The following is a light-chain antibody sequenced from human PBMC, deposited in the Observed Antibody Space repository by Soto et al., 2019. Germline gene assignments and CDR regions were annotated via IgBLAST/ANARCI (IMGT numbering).Light chain of an antibody. Sequence: VMMPSQAKLSVSAGKRAPLSCRAIKTVSSNLAWYQQKPGQAPRLLIYGASNRATGIPDRFSGSGSGTDFTLTISRLEPEDFAVYYCQQYGSSGTFGQGTKVDIK. CDR2: GAS. J-gene: IGKJ1*01. V-gene: IGKV3-20*01. CDR1: KTVSSN. CDR3: QQYGSSGT.